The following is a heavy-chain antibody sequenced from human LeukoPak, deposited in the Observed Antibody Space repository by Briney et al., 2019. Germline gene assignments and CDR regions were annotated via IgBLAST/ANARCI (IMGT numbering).Heavy chain of an antibody. CDR1: GYTFTGYY. D-gene: IGHD3-22*01. V-gene: IGHV1-2*04. CDR3: ARGGNYYDSSGYDY. Sequence: SVTVSCKASGYTFTGYYMHWVRQAAGQGLAGMGWINPISGGPHYAQKFQGWVTMTRDTSISTAYMELSRLRSDDTAVYYCARGGNYYDSSGYDYWGQGTLVTVSS. J-gene: IGHJ4*02. CDR2: INPISGGP.